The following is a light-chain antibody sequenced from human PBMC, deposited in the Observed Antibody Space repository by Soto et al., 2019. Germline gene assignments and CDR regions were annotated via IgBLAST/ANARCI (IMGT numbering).Light chain of an antibody. V-gene: IGKV1-5*03. J-gene: IGKJ3*01. CDR2: KAS. CDR1: QSISGW. Sequence: DIQMTQSPSTLSASVGDRVIIICRASQSISGWLAWYQQKPGKAPKLLIYKASSLESGVPSRFSGSGSGTEFTLTISSLQPDDSASYYCQQYNSYPVTFGPGTKVGIK. CDR3: QQYNSYPVT.